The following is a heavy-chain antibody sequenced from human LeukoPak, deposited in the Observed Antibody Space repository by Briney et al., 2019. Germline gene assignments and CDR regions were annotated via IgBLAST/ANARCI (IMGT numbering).Heavy chain of an antibody. Sequence: ASVKVSCKASGYTFSDYYMHWVRQAPGQGLEWMGWINPNNGVTKFAPKFQSRVTLTRDTSITTAYMDLSSLRSDDTAVYYCARDLFYSVSGTYYNVGRVFNYWGQGTLVTVSS. V-gene: IGHV1-2*02. D-gene: IGHD3-10*01. CDR3: ARDLFYSVSGTYYNVGRVFNY. J-gene: IGHJ4*02. CDR2: INPNNGVT. CDR1: GYTFSDYY.